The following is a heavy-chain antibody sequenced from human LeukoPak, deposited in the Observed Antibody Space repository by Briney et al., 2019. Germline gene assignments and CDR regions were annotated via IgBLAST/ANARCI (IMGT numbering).Heavy chain of an antibody. D-gene: IGHD5-18*01. CDR3: ATRGYSYGLPVPGPLYYFDY. J-gene: IGHJ4*02. V-gene: IGHV4-39*01. CDR2: IYYSGST. CDR1: GGSISSSSYY. Sequence: KPSETLSLTCNVSGGSISSSSYYWGWIRQPPGKGLEWIGSIYYSGSTYYNPSLKSRVTISVDTSKNQFSLKLSSVTAADTAVYYCATRGYSYGLPVPGPLYYFDYWGQGTLVTVSS.